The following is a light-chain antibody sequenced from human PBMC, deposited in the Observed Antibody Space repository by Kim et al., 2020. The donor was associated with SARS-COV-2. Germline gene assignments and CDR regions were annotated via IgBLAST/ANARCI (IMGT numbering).Light chain of an antibody. CDR2: RDS. Sequence: SYELTQPLSASVALGQTSNITCGGNNIGSKNVHWYQQKPGQAPVLVIYRDSNRPSGIPERLSGSNSGNTATLTISRAQAGDEADYYCQVWDSSSGVFGGG. J-gene: IGLJ3*02. CDR3: QVWDSSSGV. V-gene: IGLV3-9*01. CDR1: NIGSKN.